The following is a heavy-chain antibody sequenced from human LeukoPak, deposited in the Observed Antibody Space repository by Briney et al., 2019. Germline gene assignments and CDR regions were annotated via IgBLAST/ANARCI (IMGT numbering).Heavy chain of an antibody. D-gene: IGHD3-3*01. Sequence: ASVKVSCKASGGTFSSYAISWVRQAPGQGLEWMGWISPHNGNTNYAQKLQDRVTMTTDTSTNTAYMELRSLRSDDTAVYYCARGPGITIFGGQGDYWGQGTLVTVSS. CDR1: GGTFSSYA. CDR2: ISPHNGNT. J-gene: IGHJ4*02. CDR3: ARGPGITIFGGQGDY. V-gene: IGHV1-18*01.